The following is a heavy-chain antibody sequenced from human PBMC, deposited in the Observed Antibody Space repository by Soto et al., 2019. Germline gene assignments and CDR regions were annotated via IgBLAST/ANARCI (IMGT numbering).Heavy chain of an antibody. D-gene: IGHD3-22*01. CDR1: GGSFSGYY. J-gene: IGHJ4*02. CDR2: IYFRGTT. Sequence: PSETLSLTCAVYGGSFSGYYWSWIRQPPGKGLEWIGYIYFRGTTNYNPSLKSRVTVSADTSKNQFSLKLNSVTAADTAVYYCARMNYYDTSGYPFDYWGQGMMVTVSS. V-gene: IGHV4-59*01. CDR3: ARMNYYDTSGYPFDY.